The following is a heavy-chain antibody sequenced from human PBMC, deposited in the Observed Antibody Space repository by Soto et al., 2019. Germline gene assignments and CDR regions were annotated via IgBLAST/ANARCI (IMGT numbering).Heavy chain of an antibody. Sequence: ASVKVSCKASGYTFTSYGISWVRQTPGQGLEWMGWISAYNGNTNYAQKLQGRVTMTTDTSTSTAYMELRSLRSDDTAVYYCARVKWVVPAAIVTDGMDVWGQGTTVTVSS. CDR2: ISAYNGNT. CDR3: ARVKWVVPAAIVTDGMDV. V-gene: IGHV1-18*04. D-gene: IGHD2-2*02. CDR1: GYTFTSYG. J-gene: IGHJ6*02.